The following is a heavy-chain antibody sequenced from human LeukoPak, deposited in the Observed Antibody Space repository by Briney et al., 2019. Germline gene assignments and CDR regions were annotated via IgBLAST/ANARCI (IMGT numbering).Heavy chain of an antibody. J-gene: IGHJ4*02. V-gene: IGHV4-38-2*02. CDR2: IYHSGST. Sequence: SETLSLTCTVSGYSISSGYYWGWIRQPPGKGLEWIGSIYHSGSTYYNPSLKSRVTISVDTSKNQFSLKLSSVTAADTAVYYCARRPLRDSSGYYYYFDYWGQGTLVTVSS. D-gene: IGHD3-22*01. CDR3: ARRPLRDSSGYYYYFDY. CDR1: GYSISSGYY.